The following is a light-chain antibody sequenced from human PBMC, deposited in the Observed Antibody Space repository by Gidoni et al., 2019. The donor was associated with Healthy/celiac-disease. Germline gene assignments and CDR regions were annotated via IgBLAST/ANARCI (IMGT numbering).Light chain of an antibody. Sequence: LYCRASQRVSSNVAWYQQKPGQAPRLLIYGASTRATGIPARFSGSGSGTEFTLTISSLQSEDFAVYYCQQYNNWPYTFGQGTKLEIK. J-gene: IGKJ2*01. CDR2: GAS. CDR1: QRVSSN. V-gene: IGKV3-15*01. CDR3: QQYNNWPYT.